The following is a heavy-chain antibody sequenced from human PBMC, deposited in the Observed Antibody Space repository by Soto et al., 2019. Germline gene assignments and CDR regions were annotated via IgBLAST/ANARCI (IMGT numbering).Heavy chain of an antibody. Sequence: ASVKVSCKASGGTFSSYAISWVRQAPGQGLEWMGGIIPIFGTANYAQKFQGRVTITADKSTSTAYMELSSLRSEDTAVYYCASYGGDPTGTLDYWGQGTLVTVSS. CDR1: GGTFSSYA. CDR3: ASYGGDPTGTLDY. CDR2: IIPIFGTA. V-gene: IGHV1-69*06. J-gene: IGHJ4*02. D-gene: IGHD2-21*02.